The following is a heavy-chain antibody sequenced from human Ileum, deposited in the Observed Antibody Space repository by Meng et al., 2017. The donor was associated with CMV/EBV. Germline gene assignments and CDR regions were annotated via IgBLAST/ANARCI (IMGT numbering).Heavy chain of an antibody. D-gene: IGHD3-10*01. CDR3: VKDWAFEYNGGGHYHFDN. CDR2: IRFDGTND. Sequence: FPFRRYGMHWVRQPPGKGLNWVAFIRFDGTNDVYADSVKDRFTISRDNSKNTVYLQMDILRTEDSAVYYCVKDWAFEYNGGGHYHFDNWGQGALVTVSS. V-gene: IGHV3-30*02. CDR1: FPFRRYG. J-gene: IGHJ4*01.